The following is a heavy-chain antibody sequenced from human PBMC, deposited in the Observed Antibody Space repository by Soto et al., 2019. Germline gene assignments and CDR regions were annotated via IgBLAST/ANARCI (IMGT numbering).Heavy chain of an antibody. J-gene: IGHJ5*02. CDR3: ARDGVAARYRQAGNWFDP. Sequence: SETLSLTCTVSGGSISSYYWSWIRQPPGKGLEWIGYIYYSGSTNYNPSLKSRVTISVDTSKNQFSLKLSSVTAADTAVYYCARDGVAARYRQAGNWFDPWGQGTLVTVSS. D-gene: IGHD6-6*01. V-gene: IGHV4-59*01. CDR1: GGSISSYY. CDR2: IYYSGST.